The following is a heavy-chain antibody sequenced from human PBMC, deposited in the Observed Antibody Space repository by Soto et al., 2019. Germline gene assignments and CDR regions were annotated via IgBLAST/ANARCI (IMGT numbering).Heavy chain of an antibody. Sequence: PGGSLRLSCEASGFTFSSYSMNWVRQAPGKGLEWVSSISSSSSYIYYADPVKGRFTISRDNAKNSLYLQMNSLRAEDTAVYYCARVGGLLLPYFDSWGQGTLVTVSS. J-gene: IGHJ4*02. CDR2: ISSSSSYI. CDR1: GFTFSSYS. D-gene: IGHD3-22*01. V-gene: IGHV3-21*01. CDR3: ARVGGLLLPYFDS.